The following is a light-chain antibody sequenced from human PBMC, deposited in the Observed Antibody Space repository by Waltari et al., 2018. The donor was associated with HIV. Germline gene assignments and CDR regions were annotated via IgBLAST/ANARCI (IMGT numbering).Light chain of an antibody. J-gene: IGLJ3*02. CDR2: DNS. CDR1: SSNIGNDY. Sequence: QSVLTQPPSVSAAPGQKVTISCSRSSSNIGNDYVSWYQHVPGAAPRLLIYDNSKPLSGSPDRFSGSESGTSATLAITGLQTGDEADYYCGTWDRTLGGGVFGGGTKLTVL. CDR3: GTWDRTLGGGV. V-gene: IGLV1-51*01.